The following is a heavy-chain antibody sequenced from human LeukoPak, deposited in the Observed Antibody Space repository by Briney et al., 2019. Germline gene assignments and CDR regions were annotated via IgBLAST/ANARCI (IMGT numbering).Heavy chain of an antibody. V-gene: IGHV3-11*01. J-gene: IGHJ3*02. CDR2: ISRSGSTR. D-gene: IGHD3-22*01. CDR3: ARTAYYYDSSGYDDAFDI. CDR1: GFTFSDYY. Sequence: GGSLRLSCAASGFTFSDYYMSWIRQAPGKGLEWVSHISRSGSTRYYADSLKGRFTISRDDAKNSLYLQMNSLRAEDTAVYYCARTAYYYDSSGYDDAFDIWGQGTMVTVSS.